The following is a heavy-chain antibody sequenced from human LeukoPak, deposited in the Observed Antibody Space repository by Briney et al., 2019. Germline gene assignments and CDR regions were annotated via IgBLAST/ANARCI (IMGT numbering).Heavy chain of an antibody. D-gene: IGHD6-13*01. CDR1: GFTFSSYA. Sequence: PGGSLRLSCAASGFTFSSYAMSWVRQAPGKGLEWVSAISGSGGSTYYADSVKGRFTISRDNSKNTLYLQMNSLRAEDTAVYYCAKKTTGYSSSSVDYWGQGTLATVSS. CDR2: ISGSGGST. J-gene: IGHJ4*02. V-gene: IGHV3-23*01. CDR3: AKKTTGYSSSSVDY.